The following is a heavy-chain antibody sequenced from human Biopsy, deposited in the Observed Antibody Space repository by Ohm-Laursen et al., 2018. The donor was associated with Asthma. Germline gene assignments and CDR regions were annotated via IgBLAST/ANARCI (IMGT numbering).Heavy chain of an antibody. CDR1: GYSLSALS. D-gene: IGHD4-17*01. CDR3: ASDFPKDYVRYNFQF. Sequence: ASVKASCKISGYSLSALSMHWVRQAPGQGLEWMGGHDHEEGGTVNARRFQGRVTMTEDTSTDTAYMDLSSLSSDDTAVYYCASDFPKDYVRYNFQFWGQGTLVTVSS. J-gene: IGHJ4*02. V-gene: IGHV1-24*01. CDR2: HDHEEGGT.